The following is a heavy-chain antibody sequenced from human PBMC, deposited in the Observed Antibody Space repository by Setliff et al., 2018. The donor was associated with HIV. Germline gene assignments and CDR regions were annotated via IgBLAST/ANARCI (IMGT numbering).Heavy chain of an antibody. CDR3: ARHTVFVRYFDH. Sequence: PSETLSLICTVSAASIRSHYWSWIRQSPGKGLEWIGNFYYTGSTDYNPSFKSRVTISLDKSNNQISLNLSSATAADTAVYYCARHTVFVRYFDHWGQGMLVTVSS. CDR2: FYYTGST. D-gene: IGHD2-2*02. CDR1: AASIRSHY. J-gene: IGHJ4*02. V-gene: IGHV4-59*11.